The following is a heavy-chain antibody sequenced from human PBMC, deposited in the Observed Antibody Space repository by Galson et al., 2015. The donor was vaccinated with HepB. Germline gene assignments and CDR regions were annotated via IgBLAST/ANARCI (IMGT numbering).Heavy chain of an antibody. V-gene: IGHV4-59*13. Sequence: SETLSLTCSVSGGSINTYYWSWVRQPPGKGLEWIGNIYHNGRTNYTPSLRSRVTISVDTSKNQFSLNLNSVTAADTAVSYCTRAEPLWFGAFSTTGAIDMWGRGTMVTVSA. J-gene: IGHJ3*02. CDR3: TRAEPLWFGAFSTTGAIDM. D-gene: IGHD3-10*01. CDR2: IYHNGRT. CDR1: GGSINTYY.